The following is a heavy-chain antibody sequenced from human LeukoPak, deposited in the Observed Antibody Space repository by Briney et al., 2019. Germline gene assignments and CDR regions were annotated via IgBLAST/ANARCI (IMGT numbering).Heavy chain of an antibody. J-gene: IGHJ6*02. D-gene: IGHD6-19*01. CDR2: IWYDGSNK. V-gene: IGHV3-30*02. Sequence: GGSLRLSCAASGFTFSRYAMHWVRQAPGKGLEGVAIIWYDGSNKNYVDSVKGRFTISRDNGKNTLYLQMNSLRAEDTAVYYCAKTSSGWPIYYYYGMDVWSQGTTVTVSS. CDR3: AKTSSGWPIYYYYGMDV. CDR1: GFTFSRYA.